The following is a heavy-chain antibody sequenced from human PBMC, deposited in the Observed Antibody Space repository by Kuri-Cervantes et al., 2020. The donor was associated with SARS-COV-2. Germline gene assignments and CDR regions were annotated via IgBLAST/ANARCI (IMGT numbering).Heavy chain of an antibody. CDR3: ARGNNWNVYDPTYFDY. V-gene: IGHV3-11*06. CDR2: ISSSSSYI. Sequence: GGSLRLSCAASGFTFSDYYMSWIRQAPGKGLEWVSSISSSSSYIYYADSVKGRFTISRDNAKNSLYLQMNSLRAEDTAVYYCARGNNWNVYDPTYFDYWGQGTLVTVSS. J-gene: IGHJ4*02. CDR1: GFTFSDYY. D-gene: IGHD1-20*01.